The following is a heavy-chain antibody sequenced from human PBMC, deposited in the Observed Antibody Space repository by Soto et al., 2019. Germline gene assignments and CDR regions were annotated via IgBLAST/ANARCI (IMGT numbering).Heavy chain of an antibody. J-gene: IGHJ4*02. CDR1: EFTFSQHW. D-gene: IGHD3-10*01. CDR2: IKPDGSEK. V-gene: IGHV3-7*01. CDR3: ARGHYGRDY. Sequence: GGSLRLSCAASEFTFSQHWMSWVRQAPGKGLEWVADIKPDGSEKYYVDSVKGRFTISRDNGVNSVYLQMNSLRAEDTAVYYCARGHYGRDYWGQGTLVTVSS.